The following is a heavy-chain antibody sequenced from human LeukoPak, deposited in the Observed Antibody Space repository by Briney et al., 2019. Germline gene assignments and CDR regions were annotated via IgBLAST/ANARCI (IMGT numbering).Heavy chain of an antibody. CDR3: ARGATSYDY. V-gene: IGHV3-7*04. J-gene: IGHJ4*02. CDR2: IKHDGSDK. CDR1: GFTFSSYW. Sequence: PGTSLRLSCAASGFTFSSYWMSWVRQAPGKGLEWVANIKHDGSDKYNVDSVRGRFTISRDNAKNSLYLQMNSLRVEDTAVYYCARGATSYDYWGQGTLVTVSS.